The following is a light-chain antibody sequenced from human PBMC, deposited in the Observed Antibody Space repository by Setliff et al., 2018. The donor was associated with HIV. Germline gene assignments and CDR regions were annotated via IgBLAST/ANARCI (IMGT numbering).Light chain of an antibody. V-gene: IGLV2-14*01. CDR2: DVS. J-gene: IGLJ1*01. CDR1: SSDVGDYNY. Sequence: QSALAQPASVSGSPGQSITISCTGTSSDVGDYNYVSWSQQHPGKAPKLTIYDVSKRPSGVSNRFSGAKSGNTASLTISGLQAEDEADYYCSSYTGSNTYIFGSGTKVTVL. CDR3: SSYTGSNTYI.